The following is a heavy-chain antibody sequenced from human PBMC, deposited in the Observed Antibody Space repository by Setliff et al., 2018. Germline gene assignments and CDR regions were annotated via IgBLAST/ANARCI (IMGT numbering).Heavy chain of an antibody. CDR3: ARDSRGNPPNYMDV. V-gene: IGHV4-4*07. Sequence: SETLSLTCTVSGGSISSYYWSWIRQPAGKGLEWIGRIYTSGSTYYNPSLKSRVTMSVDTSKNQFSLKLSSVTAADTAVYYCARDSRGNPPNYMDVWGKGTTVTVSS. CDR1: GGSISSYY. CDR2: IYTSGST. J-gene: IGHJ6*03.